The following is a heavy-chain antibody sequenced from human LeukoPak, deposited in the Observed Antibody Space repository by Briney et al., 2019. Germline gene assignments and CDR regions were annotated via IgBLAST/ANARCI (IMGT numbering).Heavy chain of an antibody. J-gene: IGHJ4*02. D-gene: IGHD2-15*01. Sequence: PGGSLRLSCAASGFTFSKYGMQWVRQAPGKGLEWVAAIWSDGSDRHYADSVKGRFTISRDNSKNTVSLEMNSLRVEDTAIYYCARDGGCSGGNCYQRFDSWGQGTLVTVSS. V-gene: IGHV3-33*01. CDR1: GFTFSKYG. CDR2: IWSDGSDR. CDR3: ARDGGCSGGNCYQRFDS.